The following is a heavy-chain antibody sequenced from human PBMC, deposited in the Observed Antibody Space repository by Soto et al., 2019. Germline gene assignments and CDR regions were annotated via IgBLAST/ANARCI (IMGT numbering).Heavy chain of an antibody. CDR3: AKEPGNWNDGTSYYFDY. V-gene: IGHV3-9*01. Sequence: EVHLEESGGGLVQPGRSLRLSCAASGFTFDDYAMHWVRQAPGKGLEWVSVISWNSGNVGYADSVKGRFTISRDNAKNSLYLQMNSLRPEDTALYYCAKEPGNWNDGTSYYFDYWGQGTLVTVSS. CDR2: ISWNSGNV. D-gene: IGHD1-1*01. CDR1: GFTFDDYA. J-gene: IGHJ4*02.